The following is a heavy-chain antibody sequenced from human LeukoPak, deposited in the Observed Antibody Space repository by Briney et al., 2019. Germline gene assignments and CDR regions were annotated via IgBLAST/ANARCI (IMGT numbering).Heavy chain of an antibody. CDR3: ARDSYYDSSGYYYFDY. Sequence: ASVKVSCKASGYTFTGYYMHWVRQAPGPGLEWMGRINPNSGGTNYAQKFQGRVTMTRDTSISTAYMELSRLRSDDTAVYYCARDSYYDSSGYYYFDYWGQGTLVTVSS. CDR2: INPNSGGT. D-gene: IGHD3-22*01. V-gene: IGHV1-2*06. J-gene: IGHJ4*02. CDR1: GYTFTGYY.